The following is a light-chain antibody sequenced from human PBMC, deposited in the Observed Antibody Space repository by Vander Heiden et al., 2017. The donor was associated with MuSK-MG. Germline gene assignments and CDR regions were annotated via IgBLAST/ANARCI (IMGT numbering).Light chain of an antibody. CDR2: AAS. V-gene: IGKV1-9*01. CDR3: QQLNSSPIT. J-gene: IGKJ5*01. CDR1: QGISSY. Sequence: IQLTQSPSSLSASVGDRVTITCRASQGISSYLAWYQQKPGKAPKLLIYAASTLQSGVPSRFSGSGYGTDFTLTISSLQPEDFATYYCQQLNSSPITFGQGTLLDIK.